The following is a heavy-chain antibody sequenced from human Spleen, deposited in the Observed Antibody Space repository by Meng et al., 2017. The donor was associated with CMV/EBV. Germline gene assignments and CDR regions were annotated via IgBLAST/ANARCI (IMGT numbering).Heavy chain of an antibody. CDR1: GGTFSSYA. CDR2: IIPIFGTA. CDR3: ARSNGGYSYNGFDY. V-gene: IGHV1-69*12. D-gene: IGHD5-18*01. J-gene: IGHJ4*02. Sequence: QVQLVQSGAEVKKPGSSVKGSSKATGGTFSSYAISWGRQAPGQGLEWMGGIIPIFGTANYAQKFQGRVTITADDSTSTAYMELSSLRSEDTAVYYCARSNGGYSYNGFDYWGQGTLVTRLL.